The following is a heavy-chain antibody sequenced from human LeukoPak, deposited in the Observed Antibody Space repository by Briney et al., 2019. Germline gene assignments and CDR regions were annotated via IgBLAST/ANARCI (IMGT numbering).Heavy chain of an antibody. CDR2: INHSGST. J-gene: IGHJ4*02. D-gene: IGHD3-22*01. Sequence: SETLSRNCAVYGGSFSGYYWSWIRQPPGKGLEWIGEINHSGSTNYNPSLKSRVTISVDTSKNQFSLKLSSVTAADTAVYYCARRLITMIVVVIAVPYFDYWGQGTLVTVSS. CDR1: GGSFSGYY. CDR3: ARRLITMIVVVIAVPYFDY. V-gene: IGHV4-34*01.